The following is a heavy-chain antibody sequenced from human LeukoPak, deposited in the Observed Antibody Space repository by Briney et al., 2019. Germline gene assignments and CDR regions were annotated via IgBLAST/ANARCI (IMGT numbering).Heavy chain of an antibody. Sequence: GGSLRLSCAASGFTFSSYWMSWVRQAPGKGLEGVAHINQDGSEKYYVDSVNRRFTISRDNAKNSLYLQMNSLRAEDTAVYYCARVGIAAAGTVDYWGQGTLVTVSS. CDR1: GFTFSSYW. CDR3: ARVGIAAAGTVDY. CDR2: INQDGSEK. V-gene: IGHV3-7*01. D-gene: IGHD6-13*01. J-gene: IGHJ4*02.